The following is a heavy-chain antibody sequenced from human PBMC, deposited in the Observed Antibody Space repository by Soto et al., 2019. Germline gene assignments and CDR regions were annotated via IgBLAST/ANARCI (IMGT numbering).Heavy chain of an antibody. CDR3: ARGGYSYGSYYYYYYGMDV. Sequence: QVRLVQSGAEVKKPGATVKVSCKASGYTFTSYDINWVRQATGQGLERMGWMNPNSGNTGYAQKFQGRVTMTRNTSISTAYMERSSLRSEDTAVYYCARGGYSYGSYYYYYYGMDVWGQGTTVTVSS. J-gene: IGHJ6*02. D-gene: IGHD5-18*01. V-gene: IGHV1-8*01. CDR1: GYTFTSYD. CDR2: MNPNSGNT.